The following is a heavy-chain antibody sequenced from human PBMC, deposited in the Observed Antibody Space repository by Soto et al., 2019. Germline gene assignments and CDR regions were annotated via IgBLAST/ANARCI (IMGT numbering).Heavy chain of an antibody. CDR3: ARANGNDDGEAFAI. V-gene: IGHV1-69*06. CDR1: GGTFSSYA. Sequence: SVKVSCKASGGTFSSYAISWVRQAPGQGLEWMGGIIPIFGTANYAQKFQGRVTITADKSTSTAYMELSSLRSEDTAVYYWARANGNDDGEAFAIWGQGTMVTVSS. CDR2: IIPIFGTA. D-gene: IGHD1-1*01. J-gene: IGHJ3*02.